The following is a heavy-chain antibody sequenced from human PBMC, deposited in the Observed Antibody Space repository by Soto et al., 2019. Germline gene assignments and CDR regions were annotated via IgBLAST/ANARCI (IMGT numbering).Heavy chain of an antibody. D-gene: IGHD3-10*01. CDR1: GGSISSSNW. CDR2: IYHSGST. CDR3: ARDDPVVGGLWFGEPSRFDP. J-gene: IGHJ5*02. Sequence: PSETLSLTCAVSGGSISSSNWWSWVRQPPGKGLEWIGEIYHSGSTNYNPSLKSRVTISVDKSKNQFSLKLSSVTAADTAVYYCARDDPVVGGLWFGEPSRFDPWGQGTLVTVSS. V-gene: IGHV4-4*02.